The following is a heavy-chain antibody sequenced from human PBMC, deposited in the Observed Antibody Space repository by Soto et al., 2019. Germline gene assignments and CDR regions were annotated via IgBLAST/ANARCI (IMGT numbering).Heavy chain of an antibody. J-gene: IGHJ5*02. D-gene: IGHD4-4*01. CDR1: GGSISSGGYS. Sequence: KASETLSLTCAVSGGSISSGGYSWSWIRQPPGKGLEWIGYIYHSGSTYYNPSLKSRVTISVDRSKNQFSLKLSSVTAADTAVYYCARGLQDPNWFDPWGQGTLVTVSS. CDR2: IYHSGST. V-gene: IGHV4-30-2*01. CDR3: ARGLQDPNWFDP.